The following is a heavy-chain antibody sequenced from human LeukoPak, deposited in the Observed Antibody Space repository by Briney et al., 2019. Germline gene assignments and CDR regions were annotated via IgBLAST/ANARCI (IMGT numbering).Heavy chain of an antibody. Sequence: HAGGSLRLSCVASGFTLSSYAMNWVRQAPGRGLEWVSAISGRGDSTIYADSVKGRFTIPRDSSKNTLYLQMNSLRAEDTAVYYCAKLGMRDPDYWGQGTLVTVSS. CDR1: GFTLSSYA. CDR3: AKLGMRDPDY. CDR2: ISGRGDST. J-gene: IGHJ4*02. V-gene: IGHV3-23*01.